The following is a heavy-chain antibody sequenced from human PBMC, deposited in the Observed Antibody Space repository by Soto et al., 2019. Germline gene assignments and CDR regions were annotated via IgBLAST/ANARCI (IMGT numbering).Heavy chain of an antibody. CDR3: ASPPSSSRNYYGMDV. J-gene: IGHJ6*02. Sequence: QVQLVQSGAEVKKPGSSVKVSCKASGGTFSSYAISWVRQAPGQGLEWMGGIIPIFATANYAQKFQGRVTLTAVDSTRTAYMARSSLRSEDTAVYYCASPPSSSRNYYGMDVWGQGTTVTVSS. CDR2: IIPIFATA. D-gene: IGHD6-13*01. CDR1: GGTFSSYA. V-gene: IGHV1-69*12.